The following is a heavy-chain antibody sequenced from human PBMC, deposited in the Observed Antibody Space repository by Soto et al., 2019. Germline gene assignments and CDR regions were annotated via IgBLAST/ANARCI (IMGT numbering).Heavy chain of an antibody. V-gene: IGHV1-24*01. CDR3: ANWGLWGEWLVRSWFDP. CDR1: GYTLTELS. J-gene: IGHJ5*02. CDR2: FDPEDGET. Sequence: GASVKVSCKVSGYTLTELSMHWVRQAPGKGLEWMGGFDPEDGETIYAQKFQGRVTMTEDTSTDTAYMELSSLRSEDTAVYYCANWGLWGEWLVRSWFDPWGQGTLVTVSS. D-gene: IGHD6-19*01.